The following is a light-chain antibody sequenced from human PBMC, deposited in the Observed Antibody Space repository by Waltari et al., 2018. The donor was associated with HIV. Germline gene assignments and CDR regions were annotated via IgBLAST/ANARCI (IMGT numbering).Light chain of an antibody. V-gene: IGLV1-51*01. Sequence: QSVFTPPPSVSAAPRQKVAIPCSGRSPDIGTKSVPWYHHLPGTAPKLPIYDNNKRPSGIPDRFSGSKSGTSATLGITGLQTGDEANYYCGTWDTSLSAGVFGGGTKLTVL. CDR3: GTWDTSLSAGV. J-gene: IGLJ3*02. CDR2: DNN. CDR1: SPDIGTKS.